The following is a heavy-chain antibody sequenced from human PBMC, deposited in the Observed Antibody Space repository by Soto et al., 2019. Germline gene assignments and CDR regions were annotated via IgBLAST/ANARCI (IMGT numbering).Heavy chain of an antibody. CDR1: GGSISSGGYY. CDR2: IFYSGST. V-gene: IGHV4-31*03. Sequence: QVQLQESGPGLVKPSQTLSLTCTVSGGSISSGGYYWSWIRQHPGKGLEWIGYIFYSGSTFYNPSPKSRIAISVDTSKNQFSLKLSSVTAADTAVYYCARAPGDYFDYWGQGTLVTVSS. J-gene: IGHJ4*02. CDR3: ARAPGDYFDY.